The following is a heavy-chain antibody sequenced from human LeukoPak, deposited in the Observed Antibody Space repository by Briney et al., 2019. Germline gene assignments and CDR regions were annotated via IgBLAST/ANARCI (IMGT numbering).Heavy chain of an antibody. J-gene: IGHJ4*02. CDR2: IIPLLDIA. D-gene: IGHD6-19*01. Sequence: GASVKVSCKASGGTLNNYAISWVRQAPGQGLEWMGRIIPLLDIADYARKFQGRVTVSADKSAATAYMELSSLRFEDTAVYYCATEFYPHSSGWYWFDYWGQGTLVTVSS. V-gene: IGHV1-69*04. CDR3: ATEFYPHSSGWYWFDY. CDR1: GGTLNNYA.